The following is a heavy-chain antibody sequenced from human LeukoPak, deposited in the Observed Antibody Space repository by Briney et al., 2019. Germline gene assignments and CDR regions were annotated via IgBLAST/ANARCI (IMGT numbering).Heavy chain of an antibody. D-gene: IGHD6-25*01. CDR2: ISSSSSYI. CDR1: GFTFSSYS. Sequence: GGSLRLSCAASGFTFSSYSMNWVRQAPGRGLEWVSSISSSSSYIYYADSVKGRFTISRDNAKNSLYLQMNSLRAEDTAVYYCAREPRQIAAAKINWFDPWGQGTLVTVSS. CDR3: AREPRQIAAAKINWFDP. J-gene: IGHJ5*02. V-gene: IGHV3-21*01.